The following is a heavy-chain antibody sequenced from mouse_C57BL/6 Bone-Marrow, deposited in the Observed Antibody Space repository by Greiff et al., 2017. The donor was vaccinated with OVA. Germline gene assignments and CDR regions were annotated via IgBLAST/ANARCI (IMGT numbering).Heavy chain of an antibody. Sequence: EVQRVESGGGLVKPGGSLKLSCAASGFTFSSYAMPWVRQTPEKRLEWVATISDGGSYTYYPDNVKGRFTISRDNAKNNLYLQMSHLKSEDTAMYYCARDGGYYAYFDYWGQGTTLTVSS. V-gene: IGHV5-4*01. J-gene: IGHJ2*01. CDR1: GFTFSSYA. D-gene: IGHD2-3*01. CDR3: ARDGGYYAYFDY. CDR2: ISDGGSYT.